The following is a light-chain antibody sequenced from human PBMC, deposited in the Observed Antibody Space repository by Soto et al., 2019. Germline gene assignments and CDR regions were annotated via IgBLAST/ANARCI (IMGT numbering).Light chain of an antibody. V-gene: IGKV3-15*01. Sequence: EIVMTQSPATLSVSPGERATLSCRASQSLSSNLAWYQQTPCQAPRLLICGSSTRATGLPARFSGSGSGTAFTLTISSLQSEDFAVYYCQQYNAWPYTFGQGTKLEIK. CDR3: QQYNAWPYT. J-gene: IGKJ2*01. CDR1: QSLSSN. CDR2: GSS.